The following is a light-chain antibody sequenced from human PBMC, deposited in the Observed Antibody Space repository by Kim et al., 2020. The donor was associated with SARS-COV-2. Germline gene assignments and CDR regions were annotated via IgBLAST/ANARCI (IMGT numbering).Light chain of an antibody. CDR3: QVWGSSSDPVV. CDR1: NIGSKN. J-gene: IGLJ2*01. Sequence: SYELTQPPSVSVAPGKTARITCGGNNIGSKNVHWYQLKPGQAPVLVVYDDSDRPLGIPERFSGSNSGNTATLTISRVEAGDEADYYCQVWGSSSDPVVFGGGTQLTVL. CDR2: DDS. V-gene: IGLV3-21*03.